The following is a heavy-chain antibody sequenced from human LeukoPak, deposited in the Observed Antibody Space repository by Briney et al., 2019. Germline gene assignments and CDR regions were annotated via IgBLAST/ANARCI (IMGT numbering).Heavy chain of an antibody. CDR1: GYTFDIFG. D-gene: IGHD3-16*01. V-gene: IGHV1-18*01. Sequence: ASVKVSCKTSGYTFDIFGISWVRQAPGQGLEWLGWISTYNGNTNYTQNLQGRITVTADASSTTVYMELRSLTYEDTAVYYCARDYGGDGFVPRNFDYWGQGTLVTVSS. CDR2: ISTYNGNT. CDR3: ARDYGGDGFVPRNFDY. J-gene: IGHJ4*02.